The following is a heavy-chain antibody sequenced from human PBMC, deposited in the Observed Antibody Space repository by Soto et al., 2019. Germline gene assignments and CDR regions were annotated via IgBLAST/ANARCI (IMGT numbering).Heavy chain of an antibody. CDR3: AKGRGSGYYYVQHPFDY. CDR1: GFTFSRYA. Sequence: GGSLKLSCAASGFTFSRYAMSWVRQAPGKGLEWVSAISGSGGSTYYADSVKGRLTISRDNSKNTLYLQMNRLRAEDTAVYYCAKGRGSGYYYVQHPFDYWGQGTLVTVSS. CDR2: ISGSGGST. V-gene: IGHV3-23*01. D-gene: IGHD3-22*01. J-gene: IGHJ4*02.